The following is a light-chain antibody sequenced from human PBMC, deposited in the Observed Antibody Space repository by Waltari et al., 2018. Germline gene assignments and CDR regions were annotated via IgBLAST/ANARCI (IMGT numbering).Light chain of an antibody. CDR2: RDD. Sequence: QSALTQPPSVSGTPGQPVTLSCLRTNSHIGRNSLFRNQQLPGTAPKLLIYRDDQRPSAVPDRFSGSKSGTSASLAIRGLRSEDEADYYCAAWDDSLSVSYVFGSGTKVTV. J-gene: IGLJ1*01. V-gene: IGLV1-47*01. CDR3: AAWDDSLSVSYV. CDR1: NSHIGRNS.